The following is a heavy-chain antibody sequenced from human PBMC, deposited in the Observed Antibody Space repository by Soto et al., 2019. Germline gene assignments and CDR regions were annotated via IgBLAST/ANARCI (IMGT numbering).Heavy chain of an antibody. J-gene: IGHJ4*02. CDR3: ARVENYYDSSGYYYFDY. V-gene: IGHV4-61*01. D-gene: IGHD3-22*01. CDR1: GGSVSSGSYY. Sequence: SETLSLTCTVSGGSVSSGSYYWSWIRQPPGKGLEWIGYIYYSGSTNYNPSLKSRVTIPVDTSKNQFSLKLSSVTAADTAVYYCARVENYYDSSGYYYFDYWGQGTLVTVSS. CDR2: IYYSGST.